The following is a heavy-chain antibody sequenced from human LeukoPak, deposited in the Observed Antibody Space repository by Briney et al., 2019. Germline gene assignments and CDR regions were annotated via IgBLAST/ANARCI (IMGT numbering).Heavy chain of an antibody. D-gene: IGHD3-10*01. CDR2: IYHSGNT. CDR1: GDSISSSNW. J-gene: IGHJ6*03. Sequence: SETLSLTCAVSGDSISSSNWWSWVRQPPGKGLEWIGEIYHSGNTNYNPPLKSRVTISLDKSKNQFSLKLSSVTAADTAVYYCARVGTYGSGISYYYYMDVWGKGTTVTISS. V-gene: IGHV4-4*02. CDR3: ARVGTYGSGISYYYYMDV.